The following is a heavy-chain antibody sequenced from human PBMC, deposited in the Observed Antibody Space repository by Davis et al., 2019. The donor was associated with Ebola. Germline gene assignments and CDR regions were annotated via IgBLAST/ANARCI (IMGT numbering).Heavy chain of an antibody. J-gene: IGHJ6*02. CDR2: IYYSGST. CDR3: ARDWGPPLERFYYYYYGMDV. V-gene: IGHV4-30-4*01. CDR1: GGSISSGDYY. D-gene: IGHD3-3*01. Sequence: PSETLSLTCTVSGGSISSGDYYWSWIRQPPGKGLEWIGYIYYSGSTYYNPSLKSRVTISVDTSKNQFSLKLSSVTAADTAVYYCARDWGPPLERFYYYYYGMDVWGQGTTVTVSS.